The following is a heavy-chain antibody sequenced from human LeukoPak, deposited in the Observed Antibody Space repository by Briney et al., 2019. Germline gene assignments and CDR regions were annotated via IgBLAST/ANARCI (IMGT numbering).Heavy chain of an antibody. D-gene: IGHD3-3*01. V-gene: IGHV4-34*01. Sequence: SETLSLTCAVYGGSFSGYYWSWIRQPPGKGLEWIGEINHSGSTNYNPSLKSRVTISVDTSKNQFSLKLSSVTAADTAVYYCARGYYDFWSGYSYGMDVWGQGTTVTVSS. CDR1: GGSFSGYY. CDR2: INHSGST. CDR3: ARGYYDFWSGYSYGMDV. J-gene: IGHJ6*02.